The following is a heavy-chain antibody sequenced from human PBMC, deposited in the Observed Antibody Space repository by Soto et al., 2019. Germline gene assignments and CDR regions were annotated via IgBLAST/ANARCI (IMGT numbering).Heavy chain of an antibody. J-gene: IGHJ4*02. CDR2: INAGGGSA. CDR3: AREGRSYGPLFDY. D-gene: IGHD5-18*01. Sequence: ASVKVSCKASGYTFTSYDINWVRQAPGQGLEWMGIINAGGGSASYAQKFQGRVTMTRDTSTSTVYMELSSLRSEDTAVYYCAREGRSYGPLFDYFGRGTLVTVSS. V-gene: IGHV1-46*01. CDR1: GYTFTSYD.